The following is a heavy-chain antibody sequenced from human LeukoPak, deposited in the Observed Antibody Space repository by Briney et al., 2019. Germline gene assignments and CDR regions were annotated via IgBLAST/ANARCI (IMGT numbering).Heavy chain of an antibody. J-gene: IGHJ4*02. V-gene: IGHV3-48*02. CDR3: ARKYYYDSSGYIY. CDR2: ISSSSSTI. CDR1: GLTFSSYS. D-gene: IGHD3-22*01. Sequence: PGGSMRLSCAPSGLTFSSYSMNWVSQAPEKGMEWVSYISSSSSTIYYADSVKGRFTISRDNAKNSLYLQMNSLRDEDTAVYYCARKYYYDSSGYIYWGQGTLVTVSS.